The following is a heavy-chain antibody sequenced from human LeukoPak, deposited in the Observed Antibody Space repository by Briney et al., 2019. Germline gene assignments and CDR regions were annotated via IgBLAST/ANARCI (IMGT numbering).Heavy chain of an antibody. CDR3: AKDLHWGFDY. CDR1: GFIFSTYG. V-gene: IGHV3-23*01. D-gene: IGHD7-27*01. CDR2: ISGNGAKT. J-gene: IGHJ4*01. Sequence: GGSLRLSCAASGFIFSTYGMSWVRQTPGKGLEWVSAISGNGAKTYYTDSVKGRFTISRDNAKNTLYLQMNSLRAEDTALYYCAKDLHWGFDYWGHGTLVTVSS.